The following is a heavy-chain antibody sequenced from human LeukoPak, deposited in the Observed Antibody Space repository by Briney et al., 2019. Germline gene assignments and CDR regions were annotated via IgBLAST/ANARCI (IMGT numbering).Heavy chain of an antibody. V-gene: IGHV3-21*01. Sequence: GGSLRLSCAAPGFTFSSYAMSWVRQAPGKGLEWVSSISSSSSYIYYADSVKGRFTISRDNAKNSLYLQMNSLRAEDTAVYYCARERNGQGEYYFDYWGQGTLVTVSS. D-gene: IGHD3-16*01. J-gene: IGHJ4*02. CDR2: ISSSSSYI. CDR1: GFTFSSYA. CDR3: ARERNGQGEYYFDY.